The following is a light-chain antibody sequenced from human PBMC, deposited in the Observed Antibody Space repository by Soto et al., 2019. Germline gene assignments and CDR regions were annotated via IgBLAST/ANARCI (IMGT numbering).Light chain of an antibody. J-gene: IGLJ3*02. V-gene: IGLV2-14*01. CDR3: SSYTSRSCWV. Sequence: QSALTQPASVSGSPGQSITISCTGTSSDVGGYNYVSWYQQHPGKAPKLMIYEVSNRPSGVSNRFSGSKSGNTASLTISGLQAEDEANYYCSSYTSRSCWVFGGGTKVTVL. CDR2: EVS. CDR1: SSDVGGYNY.